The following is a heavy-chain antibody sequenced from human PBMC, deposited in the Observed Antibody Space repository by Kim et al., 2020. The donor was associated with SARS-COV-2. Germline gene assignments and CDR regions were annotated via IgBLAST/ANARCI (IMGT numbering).Heavy chain of an antibody. CDR3: ASRQYCGGDCYYFDY. D-gene: IGHD2-21*02. J-gene: IGHJ4*02. V-gene: IGHV3-11*03. Sequence: DSGKGRLTISRAHAKNSLYLQMNGLRAADTAVYYCASRQYCGGDCYYFDYWGQGTLVTVSS.